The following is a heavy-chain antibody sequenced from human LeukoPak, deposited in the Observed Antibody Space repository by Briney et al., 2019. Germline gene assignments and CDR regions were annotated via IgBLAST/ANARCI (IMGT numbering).Heavy chain of an antibody. J-gene: IGHJ4*02. CDR2: ISAYNGNT. Sequence: ASVKVSCKASGYTFTSYGISWVRQAPGQGLEWMGWISAYNGNTNYAQKLQGRVTMTTDTSTSTAYMELRSLRSDDTAVYYCARALYDILTGCYPSGYLDYWGQGTLVTVSS. CDR1: GYTFTSYG. D-gene: IGHD3-9*01. CDR3: ARALYDILTGCYPSGYLDY. V-gene: IGHV1-18*01.